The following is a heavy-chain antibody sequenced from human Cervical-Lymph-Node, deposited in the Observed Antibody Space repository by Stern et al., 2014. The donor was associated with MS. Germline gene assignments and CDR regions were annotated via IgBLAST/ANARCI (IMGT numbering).Heavy chain of an antibody. CDR2: ISAYNGNT. CDR3: ARAAGILDF. J-gene: IGHJ4*02. V-gene: IGHV1-18*01. D-gene: IGHD1-1*01. CDR1: GYTFTSYG. Sequence: VHLVESGNEVKKPGASVKVSCEASGYTFTSYGISWVRQAPGQGLEWMGWISAYNGNTNYEQKFQDRVNMTTDTSTSTVYMELRNLRSDDAALYYCARAAGILDFWGQGTLVTVSS.